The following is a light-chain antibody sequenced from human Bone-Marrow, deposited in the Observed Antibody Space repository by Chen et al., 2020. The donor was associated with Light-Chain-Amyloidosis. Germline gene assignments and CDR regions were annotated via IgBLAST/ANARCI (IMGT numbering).Light chain of an antibody. J-gene: IGLJ2*01. V-gene: IGLV3-25*02. CDR1: DLPTRY. CDR3: QSADNSGTDEEL. CDR2: RDT. Sequence: SSELPQPPSVSVSPGQTARITCSGDDLPTRYAYWYQQKPGQAPVLVIHRDTERPSGSSERFSGYSPGTTATLTISEVEAEAEADYNCQSADNSGTDEELFGGGTKLTVL.